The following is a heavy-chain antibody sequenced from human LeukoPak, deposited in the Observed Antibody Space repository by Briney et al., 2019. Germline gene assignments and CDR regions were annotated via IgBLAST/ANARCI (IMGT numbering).Heavy chain of an antibody. CDR3: ARGLVGATYIDY. V-gene: IGHV3-74*01. CDR2: INSDGSST. J-gene: IGHJ4*02. Sequence: GRSLRLSCAASGFTFSSYGMHWVRQAPGKGLVWVSRINSDGSSTSYADSVKGRFTISRDNAKNTLYLQMNSLRAEDTAVYYCARGLVGATYIDYWGQGTLVTVSS. D-gene: IGHD1-26*01. CDR1: GFTFSSYG.